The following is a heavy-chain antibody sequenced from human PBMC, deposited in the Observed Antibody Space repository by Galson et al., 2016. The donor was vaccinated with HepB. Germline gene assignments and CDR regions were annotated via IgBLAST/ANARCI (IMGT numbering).Heavy chain of an antibody. D-gene: IGHD2-15*01. CDR2: INTGNGNT. CDR1: GYTFTTYT. Sequence: SVKVSCKASGYTFTTYTMHWVRQAPGQRLEWMGWINTGNGNTKYSQKFQGRVTITRDTSASTAYMELSSLRSEDTAVYYCALTKDLVMVVPGIPTFDYWGQGTLVTVSS. J-gene: IGHJ4*02. CDR3: ALTKDLVMVVPGIPTFDY. V-gene: IGHV1-3*04.